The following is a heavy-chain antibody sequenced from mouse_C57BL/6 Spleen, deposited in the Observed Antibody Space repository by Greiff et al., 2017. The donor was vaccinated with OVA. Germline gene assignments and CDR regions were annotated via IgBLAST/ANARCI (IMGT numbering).Heavy chain of an antibody. Sequence: VKLMESGPGLVAPSQSLSITCTVSGFSLTSYGVDWVRQSPGKGLEWLGVIWGVGSTNYNSALKSRLSISKDNSKSQVFLKMNSLQTDDTAMYYCASRDYDYDGFAYWGQGTLVTVSA. CDR3: ASRDYDYDGFAY. V-gene: IGHV2-6*01. D-gene: IGHD2-4*01. CDR2: IWGVGST. CDR1: GFSLTSYG. J-gene: IGHJ3*01.